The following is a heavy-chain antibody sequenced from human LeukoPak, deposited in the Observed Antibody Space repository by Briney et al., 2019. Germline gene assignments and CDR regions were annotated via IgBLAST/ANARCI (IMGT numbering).Heavy chain of an antibody. CDR1: GVTFSSYD. V-gene: IGHV3-30-3*01. D-gene: IGHD3-22*01. CDR3: ARGSGYYLFDY. J-gene: IGHJ4*02. CDR2: ISYDGTNK. Sequence: PGGSLRLSCAASGVTFSSYDMHWVRQAPGKGLEWVAVISYDGTNKDYADSVKGRLTISRDNSKNTLYLQMNSLRPEDTAVYYCARGSGYYLFDYWGQGTLVTVSS.